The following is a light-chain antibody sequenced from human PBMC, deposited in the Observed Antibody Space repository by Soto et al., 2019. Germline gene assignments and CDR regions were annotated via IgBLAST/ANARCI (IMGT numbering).Light chain of an antibody. CDR1: QSVSSSY. J-gene: IGKJ2*01. CDR2: GAS. V-gene: IGKV3-20*01. CDR3: QQYGSPVA. Sequence: EIVLTQSPGTLSLSPGERATLSCRASQSVSSSYLAWYQQKPGQAPRLLIYGASSRATGIPERFSGSGSGRDFTLTISSLEPEDFGVYYCQQYGSPVAFGQGTKLEIK.